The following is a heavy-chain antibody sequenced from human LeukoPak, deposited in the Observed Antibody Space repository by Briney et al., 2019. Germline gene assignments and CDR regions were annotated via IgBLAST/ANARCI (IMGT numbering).Heavy chain of an antibody. J-gene: IGHJ4*02. V-gene: IGHV3-30-3*01. Sequence: GGSLRLSCAASGFTFSSYAMHWVRQAPGKGLEWVAVISYDGSNKYYADSVKGRFTISRDNSNNTLYLHVNSLRAEDTAVYYCARDLNYYGSGSYLDYWGQGILVTVSS. CDR1: GFTFSSYA. D-gene: IGHD3-10*01. CDR2: ISYDGSNK. CDR3: ARDLNYYGSGSYLDY.